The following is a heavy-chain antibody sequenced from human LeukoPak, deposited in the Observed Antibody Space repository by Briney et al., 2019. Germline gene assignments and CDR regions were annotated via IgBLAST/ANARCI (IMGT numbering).Heavy chain of an antibody. D-gene: IGHD2-2*01. J-gene: IGHJ5*02. Sequence: SVKVSCKASGGTLSRYAISWVRQAPGQGLEWMGGIIPILGTANYAQKFQGRVTITADESTGTAYMELSSLRSDDTAVYNCARVVTPRYCSTTRCYWKGWFDPWGQGTLVTVSS. CDR2: IIPILGTA. CDR3: ARVVTPRYCSTTRCYWKGWFDP. V-gene: IGHV1-69*13. CDR1: GGTLSRYA.